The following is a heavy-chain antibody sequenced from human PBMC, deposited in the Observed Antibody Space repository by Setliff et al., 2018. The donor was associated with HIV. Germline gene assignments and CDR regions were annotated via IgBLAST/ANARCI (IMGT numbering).Heavy chain of an antibody. CDR3: ARQVSIPGVAVTPLDY. CDR2: IFYNGDT. CDR1: GGSVSSHY. Sequence: SETLSLTCTVSGGSVSSHYWTWVRQSPGKGLEWIGHIFYNGDTTYNPSLKSRLTMSVDTSNRQFSLKLTSVTAADGAVYYCARQVSIPGVAVTPLDYWGQGSLVTVSS. V-gene: IGHV4-59*08. D-gene: IGHD3-3*01. J-gene: IGHJ4*02.